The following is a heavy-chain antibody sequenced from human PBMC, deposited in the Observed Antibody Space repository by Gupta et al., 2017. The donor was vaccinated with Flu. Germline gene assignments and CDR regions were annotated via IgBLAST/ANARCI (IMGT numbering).Heavy chain of an antibody. CDR1: GGSISSSSYY. Sequence: QLQLQESGPGLVKPSETLSLTCTVSGGSISSSSYYWGWIRQPPGKGLEWIGSIYYSGSTYYNPSLKSRVTISVDTSKNQFSLKLSSVTAADTAVYYCARQLHGYSSDYYYYYGMDVWGQGTTVTVSS. V-gene: IGHV4-39*01. J-gene: IGHJ6*02. CDR2: IYYSGST. CDR3: ARQLHGYSSDYYYYYGMDV. D-gene: IGHD4-4*01.